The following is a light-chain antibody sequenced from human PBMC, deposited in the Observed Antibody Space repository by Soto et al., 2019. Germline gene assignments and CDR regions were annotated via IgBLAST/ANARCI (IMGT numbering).Light chain of an antibody. J-gene: IGKJ1*01. Sequence: EIGLTQSPCTLSLSPGERATLSCGASQSVSNNYLAWYQQKPGQAPRLLIYGASNRATGIPDRFSGSASGTDFTLTISRLGPEDFAVYYCQQYGSSGTFGQGTKVDIK. CDR1: QSVSNNY. V-gene: IGKV3-20*01. CDR3: QQYGSSGT. CDR2: GAS.